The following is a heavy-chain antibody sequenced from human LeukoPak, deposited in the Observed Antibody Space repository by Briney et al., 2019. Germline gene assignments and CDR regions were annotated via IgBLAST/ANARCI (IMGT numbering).Heavy chain of an antibody. V-gene: IGHV1-8*03. D-gene: IGHD2-2*01. CDR3: ARGGGGQLLLLGTNYYYYMDV. J-gene: IGHJ6*03. CDR2: MNPNSGNT. Sequence: ASVKVSCKASGYTFTSYDINWVRQATGQGLEWMGWMNPNSGNTGYAQKFQGRVTITRNTSISTAYMELSSLRSEDTAVYYCARGGGGQLLLLGTNYYYYMDVWGKGTTVTVSS. CDR1: GYTFTSYD.